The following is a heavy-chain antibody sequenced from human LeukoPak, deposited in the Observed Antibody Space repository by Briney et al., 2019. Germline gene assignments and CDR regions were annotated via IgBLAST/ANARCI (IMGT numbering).Heavy chain of an antibody. J-gene: IGHJ5*02. CDR1: GGSFSGYY. V-gene: IGHV4-34*01. CDR3: ARGGWGKRRNWCDP. Sequence: SETLSLTCAVHGGSFSGYYWSWIRQPPGKGLEWIGEINHSGSTNYNPSLKSRVTISVDTSKNQFSLKLSSVTAADTAVYYCARGGWGKRRNWCDPWGQGTLVTVSS. CDR2: INHSGST. D-gene: IGHD3-16*01.